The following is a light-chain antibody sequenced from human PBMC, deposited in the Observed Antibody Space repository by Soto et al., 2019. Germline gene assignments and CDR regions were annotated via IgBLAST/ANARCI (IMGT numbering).Light chain of an antibody. J-gene: IGKJ1*01. CDR3: QQYSVWPPR. CDR1: QSVSSY. V-gene: IGKV3-15*01. Sequence: EMVMTQSPATLSVSPGERATLSCRASQSVSSYLGWYQQKPGQPPRLLIYGASTKATGIPARFSGSGSGTDFTLTISSLQSEDFAVYYCQQYSVWPPRFGQGTKVAIK. CDR2: GAS.